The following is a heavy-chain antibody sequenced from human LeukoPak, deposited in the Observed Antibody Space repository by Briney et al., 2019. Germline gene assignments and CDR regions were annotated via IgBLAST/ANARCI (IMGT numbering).Heavy chain of an antibody. D-gene: IGHD3-10*01. CDR3: ARENYGSGPFDY. Sequence: GGSLRLSCAASGFTFSSYALSWVRQAPGKGLEWVSGISGSGGSTYYADSVKGRFTISRDNSKNTLYLQMNSLRAEDTAVYYCARENYGSGPFDYWGQGTLVTVSS. CDR2: ISGSGGST. J-gene: IGHJ4*02. V-gene: IGHV3-23*01. CDR1: GFTFSSYA.